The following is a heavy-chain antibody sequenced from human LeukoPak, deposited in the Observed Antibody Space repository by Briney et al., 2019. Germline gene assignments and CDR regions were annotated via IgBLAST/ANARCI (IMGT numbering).Heavy chain of an antibody. Sequence: PSETLSLTCTVSGGSISSSSYYWRWIRQPPGKGLEWIGSIYYSGSAYYNPSLKSRVTISVDTSKNLFSLKLSSVTAADTAVYYCARRHIALAATHVDYWGQGTLVTVSS. CDR1: GGSISSSSYY. V-gene: IGHV4-39*01. J-gene: IGHJ4*02. CDR3: ARRHIALAATHVDY. D-gene: IGHD6-19*01. CDR2: IYYSGSA.